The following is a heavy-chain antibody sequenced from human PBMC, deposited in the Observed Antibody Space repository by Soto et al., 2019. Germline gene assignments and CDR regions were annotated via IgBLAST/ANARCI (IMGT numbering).Heavy chain of an antibody. D-gene: IGHD3-3*01. CDR2: ITTSDDST. Sequence: EVQLFESGGGLVEPGGSLRLSCADSGFIFKDFAMSWVRQAPGQGLKWVSTITTSDDSTYSADSVRCRFTISRDNSANTLFLQMSSLRGDDTATYYCTKGDSSGYFDPSSGYSTPDHWGQGTLVTVS. CDR3: TKGDSSGYFDPSSGYSTPDH. J-gene: IGHJ5*02. V-gene: IGHV3-23*01. CDR1: GFIFKDFA.